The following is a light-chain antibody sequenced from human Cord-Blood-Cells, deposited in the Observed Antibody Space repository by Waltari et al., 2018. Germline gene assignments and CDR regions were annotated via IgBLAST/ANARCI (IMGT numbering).Light chain of an antibody. Sequence: AIRMTQSPYSFSASTRDRVTITCRASQGISSYLAWYQQKPGKAPKLLIYAASTLQSGVPSRFSGSGSGTDFTLTISCLQSEDFATYYCQQYYSYPPTFGQGTKVEI. CDR1: QGISSY. CDR2: AAS. V-gene: IGKV1-8*01. J-gene: IGKJ1*01. CDR3: QQYYSYPPT.